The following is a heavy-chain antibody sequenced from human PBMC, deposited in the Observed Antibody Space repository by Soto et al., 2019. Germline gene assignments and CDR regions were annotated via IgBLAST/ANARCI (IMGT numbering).Heavy chain of an antibody. CDR1: GASISGFY. J-gene: IGHJ5*02. CDR2: IYATGTT. CDR3: VRYGTKTLRDWFDP. D-gene: IGHD1-1*01. Sequence: SETLSLTCTVSGASISGFYWSWIRKSAGKGLEWIGRIYATGTTDYNPSLKSRVMMSVDTSKKQFSLKLRSVTAADTAVYYCVRYGTKTLRDWFDPWGQGMSVTVSS. V-gene: IGHV4-4*07.